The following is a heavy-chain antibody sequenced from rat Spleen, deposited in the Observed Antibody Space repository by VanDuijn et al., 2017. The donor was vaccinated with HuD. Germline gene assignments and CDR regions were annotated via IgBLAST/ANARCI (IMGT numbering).Heavy chain of an antibody. Sequence: EVQLVESGGGLVQPGRSLKLACLASGFTFSNYGMNWIRQAPGKGPEWVASISSSSSYIYYADTLKGRFTISRENAKNTLYLQMTSLRSEDTALYYCARLEGDYWGQGVMVTVSS. V-gene: IGHV5-34*01. J-gene: IGHJ2*01. CDR1: GFTFSNYG. CDR3: ARLEGDY. CDR2: ISSSSSYI. D-gene: IGHD1-11*01.